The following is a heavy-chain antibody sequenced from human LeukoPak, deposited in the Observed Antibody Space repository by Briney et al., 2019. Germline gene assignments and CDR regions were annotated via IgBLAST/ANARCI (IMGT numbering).Heavy chain of an antibody. V-gene: IGHV1-2*02. Sequence: ASVKVSCKASGYLFTGYHMHWVRQAPGQALECMGWINPNNGATDFAQKFQGRVTMTRDTSISTAYMELSRLRSDDTAVYFCARGEGKRYFDWFFSWGQGTLVTVSS. CDR1: GYLFTGYH. CDR3: ARGEGKRYFDWFFS. CDR2: INPNNGAT. J-gene: IGHJ5*01. D-gene: IGHD3-9*01.